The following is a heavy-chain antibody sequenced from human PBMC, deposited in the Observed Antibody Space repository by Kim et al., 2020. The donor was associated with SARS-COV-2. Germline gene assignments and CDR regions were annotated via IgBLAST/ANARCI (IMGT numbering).Heavy chain of an antibody. CDR2: IYYSGST. Sequence: SETLSLTCTVSGGSISSSSYYWGWIRQPPGKGLEWIGSIYYSGSTYYNPSLKSRVTISVDTSKNQFSLKLSSVTAADTAVYYCARIGSPGIDYWGQGTLVTVSS. J-gene: IGHJ4*02. CDR3: ARIGSPGIDY. V-gene: IGHV4-39*01. D-gene: IGHD6-25*01. CDR1: GGSISSSSYY.